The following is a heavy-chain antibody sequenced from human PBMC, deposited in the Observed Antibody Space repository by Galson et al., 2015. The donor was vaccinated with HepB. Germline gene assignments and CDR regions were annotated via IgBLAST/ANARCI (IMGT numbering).Heavy chain of an antibody. CDR2: INTNTGST. CDR1: GYNFTKYA. J-gene: IGHJ6*03. V-gene: IGHV7-4-1*02. D-gene: IGHD5-12*01. CDR3: ARESGCDYFSYYSYYLNV. Sequence: SVKVSCKASGYNFTKYAMNWVRQAPGQGLEWMGWINTNTGSTLYAPGFAGRFVFSLDTSVTTAYLQISSLKAEDSAVYYCARESGCDYFSYYSYYLNVWGKGTTVTVSS.